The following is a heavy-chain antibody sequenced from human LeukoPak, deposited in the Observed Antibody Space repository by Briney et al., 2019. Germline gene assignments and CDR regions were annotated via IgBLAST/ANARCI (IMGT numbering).Heavy chain of an antibody. CDR1: GFTFSSYS. CDR2: ISNSDGST. V-gene: IGHV3-21*01. CDR3: AELGITMIGGV. Sequence: PGGSLRLSCAASGFTFSSYSMNWVRQAPGKGLEWVSTISNSDGSTYYADSVKGRFSISRDNAKNSLYLQMNSLRAEDTAVYYCAELGITMIGGVWGKGTTVTISS. J-gene: IGHJ6*04. D-gene: IGHD3-10*02.